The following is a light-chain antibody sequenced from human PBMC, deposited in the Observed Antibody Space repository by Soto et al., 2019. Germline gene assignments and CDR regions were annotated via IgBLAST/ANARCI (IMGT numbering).Light chain of an antibody. CDR2: EVS. CDR1: SSDIGSNNY. V-gene: IGLV2-14*01. Sequence: QSALTQPASVYGSPGQSITISCTGTSSDIGSNNYVSWFQQRPGKAPTLIIYEVSNRPSGVSTHFSGSKSGNTASLTISGLLPEDEAEYYCSSYTTTTRLFGGGTKLTVL. J-gene: IGLJ3*02. CDR3: SSYTTTTRL.